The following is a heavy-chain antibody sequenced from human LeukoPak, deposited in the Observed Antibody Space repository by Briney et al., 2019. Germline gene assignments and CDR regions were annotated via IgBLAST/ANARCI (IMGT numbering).Heavy chain of an antibody. J-gene: IGHJ4*02. V-gene: IGHV3-7*03. Sequence: GGSLRLSCAASGFTFSSYWMSWVRQAPGKGLEWVANIKQDGSEKYYVDSVKGRFTISRDNAKNSLYLQMNSLRAEDTAVYYCARDPGYYDSSGYYRDYWGQGTLVTVSS. CDR2: IKQDGSEK. CDR1: GFTFSSYW. CDR3: ARDPGYYDSSGYYRDY. D-gene: IGHD3-22*01.